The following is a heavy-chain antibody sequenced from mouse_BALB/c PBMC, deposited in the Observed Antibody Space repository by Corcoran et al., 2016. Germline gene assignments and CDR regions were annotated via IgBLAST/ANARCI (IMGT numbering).Heavy chain of an antibody. J-gene: IGHJ3*01. D-gene: IGHD2-4*01. CDR2: INTYTGEP. CDR3: ARNDYDRWFAY. V-gene: IGHV9-3-1*01. Sequence: QIQLVQSGPELKKPGETVKISCKASGYTFTNYGMNWVKQAPGKGLKWMGWINTYTGEPTYADDFKGRFAFSLETSASTAYLQINNLKNGDTATYFCARNDYDRWFAYWGQGTLVTVSA. CDR1: GYTFTNYG.